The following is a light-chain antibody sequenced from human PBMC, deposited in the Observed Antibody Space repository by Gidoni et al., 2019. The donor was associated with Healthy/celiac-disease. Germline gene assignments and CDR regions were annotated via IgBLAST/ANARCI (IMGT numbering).Light chain of an antibody. CDR1: QSISSY. Sequence: DIPMTQSPSSLSASVGDRVTITCRASQSISSYLNWYQQKPGNAPKLLIYAASSLQSGVPSRFSGRGSGTDFTLTISSLQPEDFATYYCQQSYSTPYTFGQGTKLEIK. J-gene: IGKJ2*01. V-gene: IGKV1-39*01. CDR3: QQSYSTPYT. CDR2: AAS.